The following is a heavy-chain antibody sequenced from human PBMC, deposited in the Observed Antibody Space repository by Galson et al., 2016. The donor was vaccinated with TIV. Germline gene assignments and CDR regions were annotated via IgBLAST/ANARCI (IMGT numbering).Heavy chain of an antibody. CDR3: AREPTVFGVLSGLDS. Sequence: SLRLSCVASGFTFGTYTMNWVRLTPGKGLEWVASISGNSRYIYYTDSLMGRFTISRDNSKNLLSLHMNSLGVEDTAIYYCAREPTVFGVLSGLDSWGPGTLVTVSS. CDR2: ISGNSRYI. D-gene: IGHD3-3*01. CDR1: GFTFGTYT. J-gene: IGHJ4*02. V-gene: IGHV3-21*06.